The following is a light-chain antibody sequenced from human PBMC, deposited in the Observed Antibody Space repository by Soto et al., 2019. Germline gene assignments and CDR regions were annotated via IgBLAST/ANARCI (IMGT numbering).Light chain of an antibody. CDR3: MQALQTPWT. CDR1: QSLLHSNGYNY. V-gene: IGKV2-28*01. Sequence: DIVMTQSPLSLPVTPGEPASISCRSSQSLLHSNGYNYLDWYLQKPGQSPQILIYLGSNRDSGVHDRFSGSGSGKDFTLKISRVEAEDVGVYYCMQALQTPWTFGQGTKVEIK. J-gene: IGKJ1*01. CDR2: LGS.